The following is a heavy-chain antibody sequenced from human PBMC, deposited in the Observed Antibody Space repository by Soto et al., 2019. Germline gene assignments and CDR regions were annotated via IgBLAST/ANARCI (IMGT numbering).Heavy chain of an antibody. CDR2: IYPGDSDT. CDR3: ARVGIVATITGAFDI. CDR1: GYSFTSYW. V-gene: IGHV5-51*01. D-gene: IGHD5-12*01. J-gene: IGHJ3*02. Sequence: GASLKISCKGSGYSFTSYWIGWVRQMPGKGLEWMGIIYPGDSDTRYSPSFQGQVTISADKSISTAYLQWSSLKASDTAMYYCARVGIVATITGAFDIWGQGTMVTVSS.